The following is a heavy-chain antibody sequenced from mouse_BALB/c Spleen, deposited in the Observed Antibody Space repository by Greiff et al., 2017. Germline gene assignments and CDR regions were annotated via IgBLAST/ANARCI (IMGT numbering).Heavy chain of an antibody. Sequence: QVQLKQSGAELVKPGASVKMSCKASGYTFTSYNMHWVKQTPGQGLEWIGAIYPGNGDTSYTQKFKGKATLSADKSSSTAYMQLSSLQSEDSAVYYCAIEGVRRGRFFYAMDYWGQGTSVTVSS. CDR3: AIEGVRRGRFFYAMDY. CDR2: IYPGNGDT. D-gene: IGHD2-14*01. CDR1: GYTFTSYN. J-gene: IGHJ4*01. V-gene: IGHV1-12*01.